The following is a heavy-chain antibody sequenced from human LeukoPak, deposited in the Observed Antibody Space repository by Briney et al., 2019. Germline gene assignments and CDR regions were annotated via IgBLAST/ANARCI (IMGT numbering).Heavy chain of an antibody. V-gene: IGHV3-23*01. J-gene: IGHJ4*02. CDR1: GFTFSSYA. D-gene: IGHD4-17*01. Sequence: GGSLRLSCAVSGFTFSSYAMSWVRQAPGKGLEWVSGISGSAKSTYYADSVKGRFTISRDNSKNTMYLQMKSLRAEDTAVYYCARDPDYGDYVGLDYWGQGTLVTVSS. CDR2: ISGSAKST. CDR3: ARDPDYGDYVGLDY.